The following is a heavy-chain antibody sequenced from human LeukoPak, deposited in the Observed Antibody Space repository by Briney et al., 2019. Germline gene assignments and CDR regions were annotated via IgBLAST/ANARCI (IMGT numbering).Heavy chain of an antibody. CDR2: ISSSGSII. D-gene: IGHD5-12*01. J-gene: IGHJ6*02. V-gene: IGHV3-48*03. CDR3: ARVRVYGATIVGYYYYGMDV. Sequence: TGGSLRLSCAASGFTFSSYEMNWVRQAPGKGLEWVSYISSSGSIIYYADSVKGRFTISRDNAKNSLYLQMNSLRAEDTAVYYCARVRVYGATIVGYYYYGMDVWGQGTTVTVSS. CDR1: GFTFSSYE.